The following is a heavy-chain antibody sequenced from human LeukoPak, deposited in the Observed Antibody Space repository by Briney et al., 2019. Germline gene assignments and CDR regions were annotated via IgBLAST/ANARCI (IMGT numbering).Heavy chain of an antibody. CDR2: IYYSGST. D-gene: IGHD5/OR15-5a*01. J-gene: IGHJ5*02. CDR3: ARRQVYGHNWFDP. Sequence: PSETLSLTCTVSGGSISSYYWSWIRQPPGKGLEWIGYIYYSGSTNYNPSLKSRVTISVDTSKNQFSLKLSSVTAADTAVYYCARRQVYGHNWFDPWGQGTLVTSPQ. CDR1: GGSISSYY. V-gene: IGHV4-59*08.